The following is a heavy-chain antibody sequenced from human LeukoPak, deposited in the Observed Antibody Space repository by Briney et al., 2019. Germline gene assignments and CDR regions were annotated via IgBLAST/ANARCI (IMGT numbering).Heavy chain of an antibody. D-gene: IGHD6-13*01. V-gene: IGHV4-39*01. CDR3: ARRVAAVGQRFDP. CDR1: GGSISSTTYH. J-gene: IGHJ5*02. CDR2: IYYSGDT. Sequence: SETLSLTCTVSGGSISSTTYHWDWIRQPPGKGLEWIGSIYYSGDTYYNPSLKSRATISVDTSKNQFSLKLTSVTAADTAVYYCARRVAAVGQRFDPWGQGSLVTVSS.